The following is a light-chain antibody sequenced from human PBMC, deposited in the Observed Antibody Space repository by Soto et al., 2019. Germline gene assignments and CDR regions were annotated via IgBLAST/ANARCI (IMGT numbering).Light chain of an antibody. Sequence: IQLTQSPSSLSASVGDRGTISCRASQGIANFLAWYQQKPGKAPKLLIYGASTLQSGVPSRFSGSGSGTDFTLTISSPQPEDFATYYCQQLNSFPIPFGPGTKVDIK. CDR3: QQLNSFPIP. CDR1: QGIANF. CDR2: GAS. J-gene: IGKJ3*01. V-gene: IGKV1-9*01.